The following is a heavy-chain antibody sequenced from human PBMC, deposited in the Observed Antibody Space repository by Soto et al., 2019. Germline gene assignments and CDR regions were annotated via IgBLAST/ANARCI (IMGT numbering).Heavy chain of an antibody. CDR2: IIPIFGTA. Sequence: QVQLVQSGAEVKKPGSSVKVSCKASGSTFSSYAISWVRQAPGQGLEWMGGIIPIFGTANYAQKFQGRVTITADESTSTAYMELSSLRSEDTAVYYCARGERFGELPRYYYYGMDVWGQGTTVTVSS. V-gene: IGHV1-69*01. CDR3: ARGERFGELPRYYYYGMDV. J-gene: IGHJ6*02. D-gene: IGHD3-10*01. CDR1: GSTFSSYA.